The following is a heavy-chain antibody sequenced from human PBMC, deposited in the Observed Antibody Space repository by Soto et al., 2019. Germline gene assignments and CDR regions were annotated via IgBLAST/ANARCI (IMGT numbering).Heavy chain of an antibody. V-gene: IGHV3-23*01. CDR2: ISGSGDST. CDR3: AKDSFINLRGYDSY. CDR1: GFTFSTYA. Sequence: GSLRPSCAASGFTFSTYAMIWVRQAPGKGLEWVSAISGSGDSTYYADSVKGRFTISRDNSKNTLYLQMSSLRAEDTAIYYCAKDSFINLRGYDSYWGQGTLVTVSS. J-gene: IGHJ4*02. D-gene: IGHD5-12*01.